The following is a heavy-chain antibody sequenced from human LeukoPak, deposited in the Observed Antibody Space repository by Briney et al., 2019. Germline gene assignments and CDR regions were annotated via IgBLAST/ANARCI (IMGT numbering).Heavy chain of an antibody. J-gene: IGHJ3*02. CDR1: GFTFHKYD. V-gene: IGHV3-48*01. D-gene: IGHD3-10*01. CDR3: ARESPYDYGAGSLNDAFDI. CDR2: IRSSSRTI. Sequence: GGSLRLSCATSGFTFHKYDMHWVRQAPGQGLEWISYIRSSSRTIYYAHSVKGRFTISRDNAKNSLFLQMNSLRSDDTAVYYCARESPYDYGAGSLNDAFDIWGQGTMVTVSS.